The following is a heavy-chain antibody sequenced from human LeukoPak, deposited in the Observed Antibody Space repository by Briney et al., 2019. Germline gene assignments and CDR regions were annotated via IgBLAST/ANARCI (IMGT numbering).Heavy chain of an antibody. D-gene: IGHD4-17*01. CDR2: VNHSGST. CDR3: ARATVTTGRNWFDP. V-gene: IGHV4-34*01. CDR1: GGSFSGYY. J-gene: IGHJ5*02. Sequence: PSETLSLTCAVYGGSFSGYYWSWTRQPPGKGLEWIGEVNHSGSTNYNPSLKSRVTISVDTSKNQFSLKLSSVTAADTAVYYCARATVTTGRNWFDPWGQGTLVTVSS.